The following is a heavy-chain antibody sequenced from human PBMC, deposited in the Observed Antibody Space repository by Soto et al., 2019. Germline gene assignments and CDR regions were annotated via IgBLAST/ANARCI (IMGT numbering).Heavy chain of an antibody. J-gene: IGHJ6*02. Sequence: GESLKISCKGSGYNFITDWISWVRQMPGKGLEWMGRIDPTDSYTKYSPSFEGHVTISADKSISTAYLQWSSLKASDSAVYYCARLSRASFALDVWGQGATVTVSS. V-gene: IGHV5-10-1*01. CDR1: GYNFITDW. CDR3: ARLSRASFALDV. D-gene: IGHD3-16*01. CDR2: IDPTDSYT.